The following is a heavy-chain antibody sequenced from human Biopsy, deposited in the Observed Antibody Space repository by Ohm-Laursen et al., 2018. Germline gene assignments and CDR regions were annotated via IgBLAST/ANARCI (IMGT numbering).Heavy chain of an antibody. V-gene: IGHV1-46*01. J-gene: IGHJ4*02. CDR2: INPSGSTT. D-gene: IGHD6-19*01. CDR1: GYSFTSYY. Sequence: SVKVSCKASGYSFTSYYMHWVRQAPGQGLEWMGMINPSGSTTSYPQIFQGRVTMTRDTSKSTVYMELSSLRSADTAVYFCARNTGWYGDLYYFDYWGQGTLVTVAS. CDR3: ARNTGWYGDLYYFDY.